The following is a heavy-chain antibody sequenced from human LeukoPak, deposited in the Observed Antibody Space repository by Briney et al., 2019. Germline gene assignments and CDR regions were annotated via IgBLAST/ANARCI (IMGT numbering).Heavy chain of an antibody. CDR3: ARRIRSTAGGDYFDF. J-gene: IGHJ4*02. CDR1: GYTFIGNY. V-gene: IGHV1-2*02. Sequence: ASVKVSCKASGYTFIGNYIHWVRQAPGQGLEWMGWINPNGGGTSYAQNFQGRVTMTRDTSISTAYMELSSLRSDDTAVYYCARRIRSTAGGDYFDFWGQGTLVTVSS. D-gene: IGHD2-15*01. CDR2: INPNGGGT.